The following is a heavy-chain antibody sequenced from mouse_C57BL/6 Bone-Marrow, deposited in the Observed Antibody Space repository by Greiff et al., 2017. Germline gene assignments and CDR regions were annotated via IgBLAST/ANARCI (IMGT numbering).Heavy chain of an antibody. J-gene: IGHJ2*01. CDR2: IDPENGDT. CDR1: GFNIKDDY. D-gene: IGHD3-2*02. CDR3: TTGGASSGFYYFDY. V-gene: IGHV14-4*01. Sequence: EVQLQQSGAELVRPGASVKLSCTASGFNIKDDYMHWVKQRPEQGLEWIGWIDPENGDTEYASKFQGKATITADTSSNTAYLQLSSLTSEDTAVYYCTTGGASSGFYYFDYWGQGTTLTVSS.